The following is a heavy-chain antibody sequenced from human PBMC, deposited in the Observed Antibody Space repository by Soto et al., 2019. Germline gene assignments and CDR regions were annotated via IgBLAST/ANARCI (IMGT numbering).Heavy chain of an antibody. V-gene: IGHV3-48*02. CDR3: ARGRGYCGGTNCYLDY. CDR2: ISSSGSTI. D-gene: IGHD2-21*01. CDR1: GFSFSSHS. J-gene: IGHJ4*02. Sequence: GGSLRLSCAASGFSFSSHSMKWVRQAPGKGLEWVSYISSSGSTIYYADSVKGRFTISRDNAKNSLYLQMNSLRDDDTAVYYCARGRGYCGGTNCYLDYWGQGALVTVS.